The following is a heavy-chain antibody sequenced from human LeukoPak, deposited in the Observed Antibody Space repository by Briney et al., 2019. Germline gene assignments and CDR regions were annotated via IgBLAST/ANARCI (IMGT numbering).Heavy chain of an antibody. D-gene: IGHD1-1*01. V-gene: IGHV1-69*04. CDR1: GGAFSDYA. CDR2: IIPFVDIP. CDR3: ASALVGKQLHPSE. J-gene: IGHJ4*02. Sequence: GASVKVSCKASGGAFSDYAITWVRQAPGQGLEWMGRIIPFVDIPYYAQKFQGRVTIAADKSTSTAYMELSSLKSEDTAVYYCASALVGKQLHPSEWGQGTLVAASS.